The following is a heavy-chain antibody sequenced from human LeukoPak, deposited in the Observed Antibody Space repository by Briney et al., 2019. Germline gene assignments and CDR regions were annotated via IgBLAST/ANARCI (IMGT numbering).Heavy chain of an antibody. V-gene: IGHV4-38-2*01. CDR1: GYSISSGYY. D-gene: IGHD3-3*01. J-gene: IGHJ4*02. CDR2: IYHSGST. CDR3: ARAETSNYDFWSGYQYYFDY. Sequence: PSETLSLTCAVSGYSISSGYYWGWIRQPPVKGLEWIGSIYHSGSTYYNPSLKSRVTISVDTSKNQFSLKLSSVTAADTAVYYCARAETSNYDFWSGYQYYFDYWGQGTLVTVSS.